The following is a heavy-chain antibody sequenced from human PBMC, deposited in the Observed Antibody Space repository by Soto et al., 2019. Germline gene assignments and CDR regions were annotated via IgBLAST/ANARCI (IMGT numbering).Heavy chain of an antibody. CDR2: ILPDYGRV. Sequence: VQLVQSGAEVQKPGSSVKVSCQASGGPFNSYAISWVRQAPGQGLEWMGGILPDYGRVNYAQKFQARVTMTADKSTSTDYMELRSLRSEDTAIYYCARDPSNAYGGDTFDYWGQGTLVTVSS. CDR1: GGPFNSYA. CDR3: ARDPSNAYGGDTFDY. V-gene: IGHV1-69*06. D-gene: IGHD2-21*02. J-gene: IGHJ4*02.